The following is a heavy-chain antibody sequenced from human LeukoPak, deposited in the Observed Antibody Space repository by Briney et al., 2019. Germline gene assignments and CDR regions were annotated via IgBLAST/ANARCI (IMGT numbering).Heavy chain of an antibody. CDR3: AGLGIDAFDI. J-gene: IGHJ3*02. V-gene: IGHV4-59*01. CDR2: IYYSGST. Sequence: PAATLCLTCIASGGSISSYYWSWIRQPPGKGLEWIGYIYYSGSTNYNPSLKSRVTISVDTSKNQFSLKLSSVTAADTAVYYCAGLGIDAFDIWGQGTMVTVSS. D-gene: IGHD6-13*01. CDR1: GGSISSYY.